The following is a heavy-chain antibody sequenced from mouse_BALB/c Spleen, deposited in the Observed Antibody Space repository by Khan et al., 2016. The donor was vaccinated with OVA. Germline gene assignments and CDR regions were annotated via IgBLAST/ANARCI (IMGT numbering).Heavy chain of an antibody. V-gene: IGHV3-2*02. D-gene: IGHD1-1*01. Sequence: EVQLQESGPGLVKPSQSLSLTCTVTGYSITSDYAWNWIRPFPGNKLEWMGYLSYSGRTSYNPSLKSRISITRDTSKNQFFLLLNSVTTEDTATYCCARSVTITTVVATDFDYWGQGTTLTVSA. CDR3: ARSVTITTVVATDFDY. CDR2: LSYSGRT. CDR1: GYSITSDYA. J-gene: IGHJ2*01.